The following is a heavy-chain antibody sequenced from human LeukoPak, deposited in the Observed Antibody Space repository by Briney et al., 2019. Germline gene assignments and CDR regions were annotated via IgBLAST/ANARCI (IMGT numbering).Heavy chain of an antibody. CDR3: ARDFYCSSTSCYRYFDY. V-gene: IGHV4-39*07. J-gene: IGHJ4*02. Sequence: SETLSLTCTVSGGSISSSSYYWGWIRQPPGKGLEWIGSIYYSGSTYYNPSLKSRVTISVDKSKNQFSLKLSSVTAADTAVYYCARDFYCSSTSCYRYFDYWGQGTLVTVSS. D-gene: IGHD2-2*01. CDR2: IYYSGST. CDR1: GGSISSSSYY.